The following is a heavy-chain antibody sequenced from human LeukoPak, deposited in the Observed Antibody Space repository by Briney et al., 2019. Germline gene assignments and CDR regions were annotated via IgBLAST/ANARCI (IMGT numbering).Heavy chain of an antibody. CDR3: ARALNYYDSSGYYDY. V-gene: IGHV4-31*03. CDR1: GGSISSGGYY. D-gene: IGHD3-22*01. CDR2: IYYSGST. J-gene: IGHJ4*02. Sequence: SETLPLTCTVSGGSISSGGYYWSWIRQHPGKGLEWIGYIYYSGSTYYNPSLESRVTISVDTSKNQFSLKLSSVTAADTAVYYCARALNYYDSSGYYDYWGQGTLVTVSS.